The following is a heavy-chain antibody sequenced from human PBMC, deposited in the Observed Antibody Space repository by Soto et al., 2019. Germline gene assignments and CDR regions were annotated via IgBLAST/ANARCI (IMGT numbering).Heavy chain of an antibody. CDR3: GRESGETWDYEAS. D-gene: IGHD1-7*01. CDR2: LNTYGNT. Sequence: QVQLQESGPGLVRPSGTLSLTCTVSGGSISSYRWSWIRQPAGKGLEWIGRLNTYGNTHYNPSLKSRVTVSVDTSRNQFFLTLRSVTAADSAVYHCGRESGETWDYEASWGQGTPVTVSS. CDR1: GGSISSYR. J-gene: IGHJ5*02. V-gene: IGHV4-4*07.